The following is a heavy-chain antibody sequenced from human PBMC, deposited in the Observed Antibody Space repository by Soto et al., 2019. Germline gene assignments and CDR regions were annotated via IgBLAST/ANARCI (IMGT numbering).Heavy chain of an antibody. CDR2: IVPVLGVP. CDR3: GRDRYAYGSGSTIDN. J-gene: IGHJ4*02. CDR1: EGAFSTFP. Sequence: QVQLVQSGAEVMKPGSSVKVSCMPSEGAFSTFPRSWVRQAPGQGHEWMGRIVPVLGVPNYAQRFQGRVTMTADKDTNTAYLELSSLRFEDTAVYYCGRDRYAYGSGSTIDNWGQGTLVTVSS. D-gene: IGHD3-10*01. V-gene: IGHV1-69*04.